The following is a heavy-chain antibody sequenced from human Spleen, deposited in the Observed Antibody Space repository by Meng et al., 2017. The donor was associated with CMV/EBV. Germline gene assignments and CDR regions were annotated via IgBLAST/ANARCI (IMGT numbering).Heavy chain of an antibody. CDR1: EYTFTGSY. CDR3: ARDQTAGVGGFDI. CDR2: INPNSGDS. D-gene: IGHD1-26*01. J-gene: IGHJ3*02. V-gene: IGHV1-2*02. Sequence: ASVKVSCKASEYTFTGSYLHWVRQAPGQGLEWMGWINPNSGDSTHAQKFQGRVTMTRDTSISTVYMELTRLRSDDTAVYFCARDQTAGVGGFDIWGQGTMVTVSS.